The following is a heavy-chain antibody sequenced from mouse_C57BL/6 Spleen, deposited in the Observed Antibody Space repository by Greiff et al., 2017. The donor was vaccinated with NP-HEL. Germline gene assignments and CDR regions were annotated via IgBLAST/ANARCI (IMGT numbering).Heavy chain of an antibody. CDR2: IYPGSGNT. CDR3: ARWLGRGYAMDY. V-gene: IGHV1-76*01. Sequence: VQRVESGAELVRPGASVKLSCKASGYTFTDYYINWVKQRPGQGLEWIARIYPGSGNTYYNEKFKGKATLTAEKSSSTAYMQLSSLTSEDSAVYFCARWLGRGYAMDYWGQGTSVTVSS. J-gene: IGHJ4*01. D-gene: IGHD4-1*01. CDR1: GYTFTDYY.